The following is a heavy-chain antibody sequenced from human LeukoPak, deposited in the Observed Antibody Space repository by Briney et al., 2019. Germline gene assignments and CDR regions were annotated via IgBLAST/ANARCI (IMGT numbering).Heavy chain of an antibody. J-gene: IGHJ4*02. Sequence: GGSLRLSCAASGFTFSSYAMSWLRQAPGKGLEWVSAISGSGGSTNSADAVKGRFTISRDNSKNTLYLQMNTLRAEDTAEYYCAKGPYIRTMWLFDSWGQGSLVTVSS. CDR3: AKGPYIRTMWLFDS. D-gene: IGHD1-14*01. CDR2: ISGSGGST. V-gene: IGHV3-23*01. CDR1: GFTFSSYA.